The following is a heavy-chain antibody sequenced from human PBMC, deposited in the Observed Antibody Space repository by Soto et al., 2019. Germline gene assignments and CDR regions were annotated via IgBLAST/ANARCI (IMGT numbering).Heavy chain of an antibody. CDR2: ISYDGNNK. V-gene: IGHV3-30-3*01. J-gene: IGHJ4*02. Sequence: GGSLRLSCAASGFTFNNYAMDWVRQAPGKGLEWVAVISYDGNNKYYADSVKGRFTISRDNSKNTLYLQMNSLRAEDTAVYYCARDFDYGGDLDYWGQGTLVTVSS. CDR1: GFTFNNYA. D-gene: IGHD4-17*01. CDR3: ARDFDYGGDLDY.